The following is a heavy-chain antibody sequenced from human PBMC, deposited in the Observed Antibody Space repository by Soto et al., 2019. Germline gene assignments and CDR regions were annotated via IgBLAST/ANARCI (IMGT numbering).Heavy chain of an antibody. CDR3: ARVTYGGNSLYYYYGMDV. Sequence: PSETLSLTCTVSGGSISSGGYYWSWIRQHPGKGLEWIGYIYYSGSTYYNPSLKSRVTISVDTSKNQFSLKLSSVTAADTAVYYCARVTYGGNSLYYYYGMDVWGQGTTVTVSS. CDR1: GGSISSGGYY. V-gene: IGHV4-31*03. D-gene: IGHD4-17*01. J-gene: IGHJ6*02. CDR2: IYYSGST.